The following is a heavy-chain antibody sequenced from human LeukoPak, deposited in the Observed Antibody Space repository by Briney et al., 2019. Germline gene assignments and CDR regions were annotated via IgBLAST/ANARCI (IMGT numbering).Heavy chain of an antibody. CDR1: GFTFSSYE. CDR2: ISSSGSTI. J-gene: IGHJ4*02. Sequence: GGSLRLSCAASGFTFSSYEMNWVRQAPGKGLEWVSYISSSGSTIYYADSVKGRFTISRDNAKNSRYLQMNSLRAEDTAVYYCARALYYYDSSGMRGVDYWGQGTLVTVSS. CDR3: ARALYYYDSSGMRGVDY. D-gene: IGHD3-22*01. V-gene: IGHV3-48*03.